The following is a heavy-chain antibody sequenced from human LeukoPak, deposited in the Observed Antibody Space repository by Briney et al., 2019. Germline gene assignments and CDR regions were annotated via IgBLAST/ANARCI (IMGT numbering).Heavy chain of an antibody. D-gene: IGHD6-19*01. J-gene: IGHJ4*02. CDR1: GFTFSTYA. Sequence: GGSLRLSCAASGFTFSTYAMSWVRQAPGKGREWVAAIGGSAATTYYADSVKGRFTISRDNSKNTLYLQMNSLRAEDTAVYYCAKIPPGIAVAGRGGPFDYWGQGTLVTVSS. CDR3: AKIPPGIAVAGRGGPFDY. CDR2: IGGSAATT. V-gene: IGHV3-23*01.